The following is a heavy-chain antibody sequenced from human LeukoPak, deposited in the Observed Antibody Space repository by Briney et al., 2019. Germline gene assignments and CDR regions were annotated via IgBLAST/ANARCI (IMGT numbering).Heavy chain of an antibody. D-gene: IGHD3-10*01. V-gene: IGHV4-61*02. CDR2: ICTSGST. Sequence: SETLSLTCTVSGGSISSGSYYWSWIRQPAGKGREWIGRICTSGSTNYNPSLKGRVTISVDTSKNQFSLKLSPVTAADTAVYYCERRTYYYGSGSYYYYYMDVWGKGTMVTVSS. CDR1: GGSISSGSYY. J-gene: IGHJ6*03. CDR3: ERRTYYYGSGSYYYYYMDV.